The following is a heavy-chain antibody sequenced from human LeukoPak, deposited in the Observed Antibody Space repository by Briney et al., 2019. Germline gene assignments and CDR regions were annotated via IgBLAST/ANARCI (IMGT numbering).Heavy chain of an antibody. J-gene: IGHJ4*02. Sequence: PSETLSLTCTVSGGSISSYYWSWLRQPPGKGLEWIGYIYYSGSTNYNPSLKSRVTISVDTSKNQFSLKLSSVTAADTAVYYCARRAWNYAFIDYWGQGTLVTVSS. CDR1: GGSISSYY. D-gene: IGHD1-7*01. CDR3: ARRAWNYAFIDY. V-gene: IGHV4-59*08. CDR2: IYYSGST.